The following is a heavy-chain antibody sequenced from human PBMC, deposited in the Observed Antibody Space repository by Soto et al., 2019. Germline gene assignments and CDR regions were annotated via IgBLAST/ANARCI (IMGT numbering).Heavy chain of an antibody. V-gene: IGHV1-69*13. CDR2: ITPIYPTT. Sequence: ASVKVSCKASGGTFYTYTFSWVRQAPGQGLEWMGSITPIYPTTNYAEKFQGRLTVTADGSTNTAYMELNSLTSEDTAVYYCARIPRYSFPTSDDPDSWGQGTLVTVS. CDR1: GGTFYTYT. J-gene: IGHJ4*02. CDR3: ARIPRYSFPTSDDPDS. D-gene: IGHD5-18*01.